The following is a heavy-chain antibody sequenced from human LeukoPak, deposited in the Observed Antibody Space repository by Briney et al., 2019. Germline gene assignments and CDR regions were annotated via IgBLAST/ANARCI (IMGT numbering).Heavy chain of an antibody. CDR1: GGSIGSSSYY. CDR3: ARSGSGSYWEGDWFDP. CDR2: IYYSGST. J-gene: IGHJ5*02. Sequence: NPSETLSLTCTVSGGSIGSSSYYWGWIRQPPGKGLEWIGSIYYSGSTYYNPSLKSRVTISVDTSKNQFSLKLSSVTAADTAVYYCARSGSGSYWEGDWFDPWGQGTLVTVSS. V-gene: IGHV4-39*01. D-gene: IGHD3-10*01.